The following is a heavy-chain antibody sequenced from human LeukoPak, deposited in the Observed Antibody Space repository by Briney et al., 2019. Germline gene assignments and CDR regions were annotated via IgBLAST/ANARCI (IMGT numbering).Heavy chain of an antibody. CDR2: IQQDGNEK. D-gene: IGHD3-22*01. J-gene: IGHJ4*02. CDR1: GFTFSSYW. Sequence: GGSLRLSCAASGFTFSSYWMSWVRQAPGKGLEWVASIQQDGNEKYYVDSVKGRLTISKDNAKNSLYLQMNSLRAEDTAVYYCARGGEVVVAPAFPFDYWGQGTLVTVSS. V-gene: IGHV3-7*01. CDR3: ARGGEVVVAPAFPFDY.